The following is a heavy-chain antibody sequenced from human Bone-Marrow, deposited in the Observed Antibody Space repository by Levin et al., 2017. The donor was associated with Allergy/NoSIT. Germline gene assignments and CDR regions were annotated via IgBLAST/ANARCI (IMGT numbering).Heavy chain of an antibody. Sequence: RPGGSLRLSCAASGFTFSSYAMSWVRQAPGKGLEWVSAITGSGGITYYADSVKGRFTISRDNSKNTLSLQMNSLRAEDTAVYYCAKAGRTFLSNFDYWGQGTLVTVSS. CDR2: ITGSGGIT. CDR3: AKAGRTFLSNFDY. V-gene: IGHV3-23*01. J-gene: IGHJ4*02. D-gene: IGHD2-15*01. CDR1: GFTFSSYA.